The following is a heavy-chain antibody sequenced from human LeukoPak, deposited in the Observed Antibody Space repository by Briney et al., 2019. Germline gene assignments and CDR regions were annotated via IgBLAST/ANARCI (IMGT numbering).Heavy chain of an antibody. CDR3: ARGRGYSSSWS. J-gene: IGHJ4*02. Sequence: ASVKVSCKASGGTFSSYAISWVRQAPGQGLEWMGGIIPIFGTANYAQKSQGRVTITADKSTSTAYMELSSLRSEDTAVYYCARGRGYSSSWSWGQGTLVTVSS. CDR2: IIPIFGTA. CDR1: GGTFSSYA. D-gene: IGHD6-13*01. V-gene: IGHV1-69*06.